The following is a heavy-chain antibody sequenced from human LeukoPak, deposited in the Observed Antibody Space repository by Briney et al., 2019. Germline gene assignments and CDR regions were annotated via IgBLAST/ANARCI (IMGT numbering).Heavy chain of an antibody. Sequence: GGSLRLSCAASGFTFSSYAMSWVRQAPGKGLEWVSAISGSGGSTYYADSVKGRFTISRDNSKNTLYLQMNSLRAEDTAVYYCAKAGPKLLWFGELSLNWFDPWGQGTLVTVSS. CDR1: GFTFSSYA. J-gene: IGHJ5*02. D-gene: IGHD3-10*01. V-gene: IGHV3-23*01. CDR3: AKAGPKLLWFGELSLNWFDP. CDR2: ISGSGGST.